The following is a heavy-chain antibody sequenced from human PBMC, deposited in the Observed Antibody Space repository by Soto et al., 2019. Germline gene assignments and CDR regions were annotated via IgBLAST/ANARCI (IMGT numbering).Heavy chain of an antibody. CDR2: MFYSGST. Sequence: SETLSLTCTVSGVSISGSYWSWIRQPPGKGLELIGYMFYSGSTNYNPSLKSRVTISVDMSKNQFSLKLNSVTAADTAMYYCAKEDDFWSGYLAYWGQGTLVTVS. CDR1: GVSISGSY. V-gene: IGHV4-59*01. J-gene: IGHJ4*02. CDR3: AKEDDFWSGYLAY. D-gene: IGHD3-3*01.